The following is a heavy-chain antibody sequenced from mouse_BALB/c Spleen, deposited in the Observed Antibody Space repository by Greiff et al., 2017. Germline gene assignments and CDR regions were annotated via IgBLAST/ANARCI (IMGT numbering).Heavy chain of an antibody. D-gene: IGHD2-4*01. J-gene: IGHJ2*01. CDR2: ISDGGSYT. Sequence: VKLMESGGDLVKPGGSLKLSCAASGFTFSSYGMYWVRQTPEKRLEWVATISDGGSYTYYPDSVKGRFTISRDNAKNNLYLQMSSLKSEDTAMYYCARDWGLGENFFDYWGQGTTLTVSS. CDR3: ARDWGLGENFFDY. V-gene: IGHV5-4*02. CDR1: GFTFSSYG.